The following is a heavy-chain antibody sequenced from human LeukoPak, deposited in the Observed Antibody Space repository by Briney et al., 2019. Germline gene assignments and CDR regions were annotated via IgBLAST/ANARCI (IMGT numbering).Heavy chain of an antibody. J-gene: IGHJ4*02. V-gene: IGHV1-46*01. Sequence: GASVKVSCKASGCSFTSKYIHWVRQAPGQGLEWMGMIYPRDGSTSYAQKFQGRVTVTRDTSTSTVHMELSGLRSEDTAAYYCARDQEAFDYWGQGTLVTVSS. CDR2: IYPRDGST. CDR3: ARDQEAFDY. CDR1: GCSFTSKY.